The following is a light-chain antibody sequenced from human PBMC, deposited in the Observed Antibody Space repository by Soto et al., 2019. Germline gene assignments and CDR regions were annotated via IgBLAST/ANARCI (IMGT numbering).Light chain of an antibody. Sequence: LTQPASVSGSPGQSITISCTGTSSDVGRYNYVSWYQQYPGKAPKLIIYEVSDRPSGVSDRFSGSKSDNTASLTISGLQAEDEADYFCSSFTSTTTFYVFGTGTKVTVL. V-gene: IGLV2-14*01. CDR2: EVS. J-gene: IGLJ1*01. CDR1: SSDVGRYNY. CDR3: SSFTSTTTFYV.